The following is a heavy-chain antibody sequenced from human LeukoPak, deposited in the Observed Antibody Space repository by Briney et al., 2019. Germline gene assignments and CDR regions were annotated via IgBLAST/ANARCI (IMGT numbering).Heavy chain of an antibody. Sequence: SETLSLTCAVYGGSFSGYYWSWIRQPPGKGLEWIGEINHSGSTNYNPSLKSRVTISVDTSKNQFSLKLSSVTAADTAVYYCAAEWIQLGNFDLWGRGTPVTVSS. CDR3: AAEWIQLGNFDL. CDR2: INHSGST. CDR1: GGSFSGYY. J-gene: IGHJ2*01. V-gene: IGHV4-34*01. D-gene: IGHD5-18*01.